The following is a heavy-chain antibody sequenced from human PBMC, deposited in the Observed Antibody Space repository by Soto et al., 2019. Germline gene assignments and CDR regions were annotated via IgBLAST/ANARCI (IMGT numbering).Heavy chain of an antibody. CDR2: ISYDGSNK. CDR1: GFTSSSYG. D-gene: IGHD3-22*01. J-gene: IGHJ4*02. V-gene: IGHV3-30*18. Sequence: GGSLRLSCAASGFTSSSYGMHWVRQAPGKGLEWVAVISYDGSNKYYADSVKGRFTISRDNSKNTLYLQMNSLRAEDTAVYYCAKDSRVHYYDSSGYYYWGQGTLVTVSS. CDR3: AKDSRVHYYDSSGYYY.